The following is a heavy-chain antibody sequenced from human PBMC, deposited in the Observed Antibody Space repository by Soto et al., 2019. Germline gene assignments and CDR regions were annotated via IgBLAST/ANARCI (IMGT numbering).Heavy chain of an antibody. CDR3: ARDNSSSWYGQTNWFDP. D-gene: IGHD6-13*01. Sequence: QVKLVESRGGVVQPGRSLRLSCAASGFTFSSYGMHWVRQAPGKGLEWVAVIWYDGSNKYYADSVKGRFTISRDNSKNTLYLQMNSLRAEDTAVYYCARDNSSSWYGQTNWFDPWGQGTLVTVSS. J-gene: IGHJ5*02. CDR1: GFTFSSYG. V-gene: IGHV3-33*01. CDR2: IWYDGSNK.